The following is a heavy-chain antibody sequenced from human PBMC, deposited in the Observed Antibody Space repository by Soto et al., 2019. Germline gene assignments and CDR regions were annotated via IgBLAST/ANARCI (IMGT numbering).Heavy chain of an antibody. CDR2: FDPEDGET. CDR3: ATAVRFEENFDY. V-gene: IGHV1-24*01. J-gene: IGHJ4*02. Sequence: QVQLVQSGAEVKKPGASVKVSCKVSGDTLTELSMHWVRQAPGKGLEWMGGFDPEDGETIYAQKFPGRVTMTEDTSTDTAYMELSSLRSEDTAVYYCATAVRFEENFDYWGQGTLVTVSS. CDR1: GDTLTELS.